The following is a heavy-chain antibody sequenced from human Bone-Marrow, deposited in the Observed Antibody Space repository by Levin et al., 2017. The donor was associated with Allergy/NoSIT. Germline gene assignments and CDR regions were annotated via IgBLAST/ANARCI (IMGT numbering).Heavy chain of an antibody. CDR3: ARALIVGATSGGDY. Sequence: LSLTCAASGFTFSSYWMHWVRQAPGKGLVWVSHINSDGSSTNYADSVKGRFTISRDNAKNTLYLQMNSLRSDDTAVYYCARALIVGATSGGDYWGQGTLVTVSS. V-gene: IGHV3-74*01. CDR2: INSDGSST. J-gene: IGHJ4*02. D-gene: IGHD1-26*01. CDR1: GFTFSSYW.